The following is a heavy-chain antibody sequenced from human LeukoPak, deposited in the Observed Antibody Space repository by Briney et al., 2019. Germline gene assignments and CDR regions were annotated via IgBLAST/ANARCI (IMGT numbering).Heavy chain of an antibody. D-gene: IGHD3-10*01. CDR3: AKDRQGVIDY. V-gene: IGHV3-33*06. J-gene: IGHJ4*02. CDR2: IWYDGSNK. CDR1: GFTFSSYG. Sequence: PGRSLRLSXAASGFTFSSYGMHWVGQAPGKGLEWVAVIWYDGSNKYYADSVKGRFTISRDNSKNTLYLQMNSLRAEDTAVYYCAKDRQGVIDYWGQGTLVTVSS.